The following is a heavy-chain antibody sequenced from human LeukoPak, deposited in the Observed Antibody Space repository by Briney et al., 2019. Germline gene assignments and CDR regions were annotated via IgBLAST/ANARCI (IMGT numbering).Heavy chain of an antibody. CDR3: ARDPVVVVAAGLGGMDV. CDR2: IYYSGST. J-gene: IGHJ6*02. Sequence: SETLSLTCTVSGGSISSSSYYWGWIRQPPGKGLEWIGSIYYSGSTYYNPSLKSRVTISVDTSKNQFSLKLSSVTAADTAVYYRARDPVVVVAAGLGGMDVWGQGTTVTVSS. V-gene: IGHV4-39*02. D-gene: IGHD2-15*01. CDR1: GGSISSSSYY.